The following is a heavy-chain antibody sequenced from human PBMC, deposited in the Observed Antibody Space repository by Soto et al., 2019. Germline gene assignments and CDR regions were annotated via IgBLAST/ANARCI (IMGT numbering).Heavy chain of an antibody. J-gene: IGHJ1*01. Sequence: SETLSLTCTVSGHSLSSGGYYWSWIRQHPGKGLEWVGYIYFTGSTLYNPSLKSRLARSLDTSKNQFSLRLTSVTAADTAVYFCARDWGSSGWPNWGQGILVT. D-gene: IGHD6-19*01. CDR1: GHSLSSGGYY. CDR2: IYFTGST. CDR3: ARDWGSSGWPN. V-gene: IGHV4-31*03.